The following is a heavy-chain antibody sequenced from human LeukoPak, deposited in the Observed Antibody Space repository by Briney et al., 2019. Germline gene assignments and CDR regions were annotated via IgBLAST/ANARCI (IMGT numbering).Heavy chain of an antibody. Sequence: ASVKVSCKASGYTFTGYYMHWVRQAPGQGLEWMGWINPNSGGTNYAQKLQGRVTMTTDTSTSTAYMELRSLRSDDTAVYYCASTFFFIAAAGPYYFDYWGQGTLVTVSS. J-gene: IGHJ4*02. V-gene: IGHV1-2*02. CDR2: INPNSGGT. CDR3: ASTFFFIAAAGPYYFDY. D-gene: IGHD6-13*01. CDR1: GYTFTGYY.